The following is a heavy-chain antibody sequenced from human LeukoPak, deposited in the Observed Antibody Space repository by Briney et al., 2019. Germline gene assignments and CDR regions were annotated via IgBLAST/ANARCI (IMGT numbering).Heavy chain of an antibody. V-gene: IGHV3-33*01. CDR2: IWYDGSNK. J-gene: IGHJ6*04. Sequence: GGSLRLSCAASGFTFSSYGMHWVRQAPGKGVEGVAVIWYDGSNKYYEHSVKGPFTISRDNSKNTLYLQMNSLRAEATAVYYFARYAIVRVSDYGMDFWGKGTTVTVSS. D-gene: IGHD3-10*01. CDR3: ARYAIVRVSDYGMDF. CDR1: GFTFSSYG.